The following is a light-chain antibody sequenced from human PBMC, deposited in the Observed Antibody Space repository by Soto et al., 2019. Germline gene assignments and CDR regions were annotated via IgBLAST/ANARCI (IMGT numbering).Light chain of an antibody. V-gene: IGLV2-14*01. J-gene: IGLJ1*01. CDR1: SSDIGGADD. CDR2: GDS. CDR3: QSYKDSRRCASV. Sequence: QSALTQPASVSGAPGQTVTISCTGTSSDIGGADDVSWYQQHPGKAPKLLIYGDSNRPSGVPNRFSGSKSGTSASLTISGLQAEDEADYYCQSYKDSRRCASVFGSGTKLTVL.